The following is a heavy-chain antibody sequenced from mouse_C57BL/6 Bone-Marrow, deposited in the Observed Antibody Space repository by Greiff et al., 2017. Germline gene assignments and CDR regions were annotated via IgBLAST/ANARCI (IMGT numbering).Heavy chain of an antibody. V-gene: IGHV1-15*01. Sequence: VQLQESGAELVRPGASVTLSCKASGYPFTDYEMHWVKQTPVHGLEWIGAIDPETGGTAYNQKFKGKAILTADKSSSTAYMELRSLTSEDSAVYYCTLYGSYYLDYWGQGTTLTVSS. CDR3: TLYGSYYLDY. CDR2: IDPETGGT. D-gene: IGHD1-1*01. J-gene: IGHJ2*01. CDR1: GYPFTDYE.